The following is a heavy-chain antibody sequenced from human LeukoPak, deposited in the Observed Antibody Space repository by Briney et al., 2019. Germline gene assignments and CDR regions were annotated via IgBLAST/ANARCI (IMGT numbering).Heavy chain of an antibody. CDR1: GGSFSGYY. Sequence: SETLSLTCAVYGGSFSGYYWSWIRQPPGKGLEWIGYIYYSGSTNYNPSLKSRVTISVDTSKNQFSLKLSSVTAADTAVYYCARHEASGSPYYFDYWGQGTLVTVSS. CDR3: ARHEASGSPYYFDY. D-gene: IGHD3-10*01. CDR2: IYYSGST. V-gene: IGHV4-59*08. J-gene: IGHJ4*02.